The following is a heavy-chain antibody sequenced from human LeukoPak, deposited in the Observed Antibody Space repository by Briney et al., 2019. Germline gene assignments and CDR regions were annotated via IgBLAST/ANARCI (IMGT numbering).Heavy chain of an antibody. D-gene: IGHD5-18*01. CDR1: GYTFTSYG. V-gene: IGHV1-18*01. CDR2: ISAYNGNT. Sequence: APVKVSCKASGYTFTSYGISWVRQAPGQGLEWMGWISAYNGNTNYAQKLQGRVTMTTDTSTSTAYMELRSLRSDDTAVYYCASSPYSYGSNYYYYYMDVWGKGTTVTVSS. CDR3: ASSPYSYGSNYYYYYMDV. J-gene: IGHJ6*03.